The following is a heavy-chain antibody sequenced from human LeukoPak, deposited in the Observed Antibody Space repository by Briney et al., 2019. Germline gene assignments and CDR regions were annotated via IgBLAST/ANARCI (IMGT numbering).Heavy chain of an antibody. CDR3: LRDLILVWTPGDDFDF. V-gene: IGHV3-74*01. J-gene: IGHJ4*02. D-gene: IGHD5/OR15-5a*01. Sequence: GGSLRLSCAASGFAFSAYWMHWVRQPPGKGLEWVSRINEDATTITYADSVKGRFIISRDNSKKSLYLQMNNLRAEDTAVYYCLRDLILVWTPGDDFDFWGQGTLVILSS. CDR1: GFAFSAYW. CDR2: INEDATTI.